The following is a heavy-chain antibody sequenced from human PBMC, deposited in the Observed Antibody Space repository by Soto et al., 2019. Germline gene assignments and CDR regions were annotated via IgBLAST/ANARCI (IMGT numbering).Heavy chain of an antibody. CDR2: ISSSSSYI. V-gene: IGHV3-21*01. J-gene: IGHJ6*03. CDR1: GFTFSSYS. D-gene: IGHD3-9*01. Sequence: GGSLRLSCAASGFTFSSYSMNWVRQAPGKGLEWVSSISSSSSYIYYADSVKGRFTISRDNAKNSLYLQMNSLRAEDTAVYYCARVSEGGLRYFDWLYIYYYYYYMDVWGKGTPVTVSS. CDR3: ARVSEGGLRYFDWLYIYYYYYYMDV.